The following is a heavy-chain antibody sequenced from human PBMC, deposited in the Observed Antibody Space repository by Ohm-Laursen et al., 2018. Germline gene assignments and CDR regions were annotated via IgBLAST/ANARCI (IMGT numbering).Heavy chain of an antibody. CDR2: ISYDGSNK. V-gene: IGHV3-30*03. CDR1: GFTFSSYG. CDR3: ARDDYYGSGEDY. J-gene: IGHJ4*02. D-gene: IGHD3-10*01. Sequence: SLRLSCAASGFTFSSYGMHWVRQAPGKGLEWVAVISYDGSNKYYADSVKGRFTISRDNAKNSLYLQMNSLRAEDTAVYYCARDDYYGSGEDYWGQGTLVTVSS.